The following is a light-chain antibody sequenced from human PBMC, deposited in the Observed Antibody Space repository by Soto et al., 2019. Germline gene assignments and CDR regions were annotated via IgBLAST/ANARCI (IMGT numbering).Light chain of an antibody. J-gene: IGLJ2*01. V-gene: IGLV3-1*01. CDR1: KLGDKY. Sequence: SYELTQPPSVSVSPGQTASITCSGDKLGDKYACWYQQKPGQSPVPVIYQDSKRPSGIPERFSGSNSGNTATLTISGTQARDEADYYCQAWDSSTVVFGGGTKLTVL. CDR2: QDS. CDR3: QAWDSSTVV.